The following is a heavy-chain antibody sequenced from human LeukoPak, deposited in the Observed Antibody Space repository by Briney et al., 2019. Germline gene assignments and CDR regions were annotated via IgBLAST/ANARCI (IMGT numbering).Heavy chain of an antibody. CDR3: ATRNYDFWSGYYS. J-gene: IGHJ4*02. CDR2: IIPIFGTA. Sequence: ASVKVSCKASGGTFSSYAISWVRQAPGQGLEWMGGIIPIFGTANYAQKFQGRVTITADESTSTAYMELSSLRPEDTAVYYCATRNYDFWSGYYSWGQGTLVTVSS. CDR1: GGTFSSYA. D-gene: IGHD3-3*01. V-gene: IGHV1-69*01.